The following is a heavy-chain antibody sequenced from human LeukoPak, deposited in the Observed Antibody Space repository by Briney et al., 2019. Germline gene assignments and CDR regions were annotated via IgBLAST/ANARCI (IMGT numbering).Heavy chain of an antibody. CDR2: IYSGGST. CDR3: ARGPLGRYFDWLNIKRDSYFDL. CDR1: GFTVSSNY. J-gene: IGHJ2*01. Sequence: GGSLRLSCAASGFTVSSNYMSWVRQAPGKGLEWVSVIYSGGSTYYADSVKGRFTISRDNSKNTLYLQMDSLRAEDTAVYYCARGPLGRYFDWLNIKRDSYFDLWGRGTLVTVSS. D-gene: IGHD3-9*01. V-gene: IGHV3-53*01.